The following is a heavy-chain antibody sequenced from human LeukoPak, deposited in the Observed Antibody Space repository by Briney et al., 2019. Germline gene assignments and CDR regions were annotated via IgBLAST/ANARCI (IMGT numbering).Heavy chain of an antibody. CDR3: ARGAVGDYGDL. Sequence: SETLSLTCTVSGGSINSYYWSWIRQPPGRGLEWIGYIYYSGSTYYNPSLKSRVTISVDTSKNQFSLKLSSVTAADTAVYYCARGAVGDYGDLWGQGTLVTVSS. D-gene: IGHD4-17*01. J-gene: IGHJ5*02. V-gene: IGHV4-59*06. CDR1: GGSINSYY. CDR2: IYYSGST.